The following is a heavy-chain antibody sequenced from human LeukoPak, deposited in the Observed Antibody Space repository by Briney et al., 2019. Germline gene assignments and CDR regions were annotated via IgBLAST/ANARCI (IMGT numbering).Heavy chain of an antibody. CDR2: INPNSGGT. CDR3: ARIITIFGVVSFDY. CDR1: GYTFTGYY. V-gene: IGHV1-2*02. Sequence: ASAKVSCKASGYTFTGYYMHWVRQAPGQGLEWMGWINPNSGGTNYAQKFQGRVTMTRDTSISTAYMELSRLRSDDTAVYYCARIITIFGVVSFDYWGQGTLVTVSS. J-gene: IGHJ4*02. D-gene: IGHD3-3*01.